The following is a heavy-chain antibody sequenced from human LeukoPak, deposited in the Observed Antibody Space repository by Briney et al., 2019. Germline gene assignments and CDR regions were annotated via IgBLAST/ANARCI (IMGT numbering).Heavy chain of an antibody. Sequence: PSETLSLTCTVSVDSFRTYHWSWIPQPPGKGLEWRGYIHYTGGTNYNPSLKSRVTISLYTSKNQFSLKLSSATAADTAVYYCARHYCSGGFCNSLLDCWGQGILVTVSS. CDR1: VDSFRTYH. V-gene: IGHV4-59*08. D-gene: IGHD2-15*01. CDR3: ARHYCSGGFCNSLLDC. J-gene: IGHJ4*02. CDR2: IHYTGGT.